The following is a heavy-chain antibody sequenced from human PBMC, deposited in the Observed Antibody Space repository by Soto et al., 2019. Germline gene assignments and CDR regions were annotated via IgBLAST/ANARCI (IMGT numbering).Heavy chain of an antibody. D-gene: IGHD3-3*01. CDR3: ASPRADFWTLSAYYYYGMDV. V-gene: IGHV1-69*01. Sequence: QVQLVQSGAEVKKPGSSVKVSCKASGGTFSSYAISWVRQAPGQGLEWMGGVSPIFGTANYAQKFQGRVTITADESTSTAYMELSSLRSEDTAVYYCASPRADFWTLSAYYYYGMDVWGQGTTVTVSS. J-gene: IGHJ6*02. CDR1: GGTFSSYA. CDR2: VSPIFGTA.